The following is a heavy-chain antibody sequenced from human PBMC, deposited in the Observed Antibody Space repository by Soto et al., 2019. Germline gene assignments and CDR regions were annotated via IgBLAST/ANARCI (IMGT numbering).Heavy chain of an antibody. V-gene: IGHV4-59*02. J-gene: IGHJ5*02. D-gene: IGHD3-22*01. Sequence: QIQMQVSGPGLVKPSETLSLTCTVSGASVSSGYWSWIRQPPGKGLEWIGFMYFGGSFNYNPSLASRSSMSVETSENQYSMKMTSVTAADKAVYYCARSYYDSIGFAVDPWGQGTLVTVSS. CDR1: GASVSSGY. CDR3: ARSYYDSIGFAVDP. CDR2: MYFGGSF.